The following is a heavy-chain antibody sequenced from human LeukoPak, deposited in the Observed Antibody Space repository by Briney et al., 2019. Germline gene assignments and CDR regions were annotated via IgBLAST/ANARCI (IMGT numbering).Heavy chain of an antibody. J-gene: IGHJ4*02. D-gene: IGHD3-9*01. V-gene: IGHV3-66*01. CDR2: IYSDGST. CDR1: GFTVTSNY. Sequence: SGGSLRLSCAASGFTVTSNYMSWVRQTPGRGLEWLSIIYSDGSTYYADSVRGRFTISRDNSKNTLYLQMNSLRAEDTAVYYCARVLDFDWLFDYWGQGTLVTVSS. CDR3: ARVLDFDWLFDY.